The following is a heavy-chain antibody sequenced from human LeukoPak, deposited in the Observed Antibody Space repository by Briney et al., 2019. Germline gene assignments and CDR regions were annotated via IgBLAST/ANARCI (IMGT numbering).Heavy chain of an antibody. J-gene: IGHJ4*02. CDR1: GVSISSDY. D-gene: IGHD2-15*01. CDR2: IYYSGSS. Sequence: SETLSLTCTVSGVSISSDYWSWIRLPPGKGLEWIGYIYYSGSSNYNPSLKSRVTISVDTSKNQFSLKLSSVTAADTAVYYCARQSAGHFDYWGQGTLVTVSS. CDR3: ARQSAGHFDY. V-gene: IGHV4-59*08.